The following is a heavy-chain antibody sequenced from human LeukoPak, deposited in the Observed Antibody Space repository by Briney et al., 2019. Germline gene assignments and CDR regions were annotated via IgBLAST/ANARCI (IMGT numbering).Heavy chain of an antibody. Sequence: SETLSLTCTVSGGSISSYYWSLIRQPPGKGLEWIGYIYYSGTTNYNPSLKSRVTISVATSTNQFSLKLSSVTAADTAVYYCARGVYIAAAQYGYWGQGTLVTVSS. D-gene: IGHD6-13*01. CDR2: IYYSGTT. V-gene: IGHV4-59*01. CDR3: ARGVYIAAAQYGY. J-gene: IGHJ4*02. CDR1: GGSISSYY.